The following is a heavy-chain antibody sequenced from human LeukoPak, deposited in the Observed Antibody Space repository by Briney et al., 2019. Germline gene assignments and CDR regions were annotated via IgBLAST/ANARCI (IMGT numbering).Heavy chain of an antibody. D-gene: IGHD3-9*01. CDR2: ISGSGGST. CDR1: GFTFSSHA. CDR3: AKAMYDILTGYPYNWFDP. Sequence: GGSLRLSCAASGFTFSSHAMSWVRQAPGKGLEWVSAISGSGGSTYYADSVKGRFTISRDNSKNTLYLQMNSLRAEDTAVYYCAKAMYDILTGYPYNWFDPWGQGTLVTVSS. V-gene: IGHV3-23*01. J-gene: IGHJ5*02.